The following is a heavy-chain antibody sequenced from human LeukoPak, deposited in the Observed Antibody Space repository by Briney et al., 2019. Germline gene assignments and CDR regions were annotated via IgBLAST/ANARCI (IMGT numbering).Heavy chain of an antibody. CDR1: GGTFSSYA. CDR2: IIPILGIA. V-gene: IGHV1-69*04. CDR3: ARDQYYYDSSGDAFDI. Sequence: VASVKVSCKASGGTFSSYAINWVRQAPGQGLEWMGRIIPILGIANYSQKFQGRVTITADKSTSTAYMELSSLRSEDTAVYYCARDQYYYDSSGDAFDIWGQGTMVTVSS. J-gene: IGHJ3*02. D-gene: IGHD3-22*01.